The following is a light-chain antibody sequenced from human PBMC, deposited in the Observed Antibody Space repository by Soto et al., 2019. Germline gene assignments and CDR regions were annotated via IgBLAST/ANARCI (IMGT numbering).Light chain of an antibody. V-gene: IGLV2-8*01. Sequence: QSALTQPPSASGSPGQSVTISCTGTSSDVGGYNSVSWYQQHPGKAPKLMIYDVTKRPSGVPDRFSGSKSGNTASLTVSGLQAEDEADYYCSSYAGSNNVVFGGGTKVTVL. CDR1: SSDVGGYNS. CDR2: DVT. J-gene: IGLJ2*01. CDR3: SSYAGSNNVV.